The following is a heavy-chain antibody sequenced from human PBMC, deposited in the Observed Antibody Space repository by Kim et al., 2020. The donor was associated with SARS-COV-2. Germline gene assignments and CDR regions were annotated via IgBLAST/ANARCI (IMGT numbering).Heavy chain of an antibody. V-gene: IGHV4-59*08. CDR2: ISYSGST. CDR3: ARQGSGGSPFYYFDY. J-gene: IGHJ4*02. Sequence: SETLSLTCTVSSGSISGYYWSWIRQPPGKGLEWIGYISYSGSTNYNPSLKSRVTISVDTSKNQFFLKLSSVTAADTAVYYCARQGSGGSPFYYFDYWGQGTLVTVSS. CDR1: SGSISGYY. D-gene: IGHD2-15*01.